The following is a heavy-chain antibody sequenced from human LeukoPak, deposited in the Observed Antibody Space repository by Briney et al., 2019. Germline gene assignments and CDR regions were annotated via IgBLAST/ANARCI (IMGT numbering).Heavy chain of an antibody. J-gene: IGHJ4*02. CDR1: GGSFSGYY. CDR3: ARGGIAAADPFDY. CDR2: IYYSGST. D-gene: IGHD6-13*01. V-gene: IGHV4-34*09. Sequence: PSETLSLTCAVYGGSFSGYYWSWIRQPPGKGLEWIGYIYYSGSTYYNPSLKSRVTISVDTSKSQFSLKLSSVTAADTAVYYCARGGIAAADPFDYWGQGTLVTVSS.